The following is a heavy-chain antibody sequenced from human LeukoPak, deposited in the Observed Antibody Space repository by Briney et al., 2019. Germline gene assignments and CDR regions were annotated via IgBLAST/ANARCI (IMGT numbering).Heavy chain of an antibody. V-gene: IGHV4-59*01. Sequence: SETLSLTCTVSGGSISSYYWNWIRQPPGKGLEWIGYVFYSGSTNYNPSLKSRVTISVDTSKNQFSLKLSSVTAADTAVYFCASYGGKGAYFDYWARESWSPSPQ. J-gene: IGHJ4*02. CDR2: VFYSGST. CDR1: GGSISSYY. CDR3: ASYGGKGAYFDY. D-gene: IGHD4-23*01.